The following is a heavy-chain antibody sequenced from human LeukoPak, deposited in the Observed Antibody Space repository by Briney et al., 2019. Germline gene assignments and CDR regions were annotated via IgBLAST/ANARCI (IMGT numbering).Heavy chain of an antibody. J-gene: IGHJ3*02. CDR2: IYDIGSA. D-gene: IGHD3-10*01. CDR1: GFTVSSNY. V-gene: IGHV3-53*01. CDR3: ARPAAPRGSSNAFDT. Sequence: GGSLRLSCAASGFTVSSNYMSWVRQAPGTGLEWVSIIYDIGSAYYADSVKGRFTISRDNSQNTLYLQLNSLRAEDTAVYYCARPAAPRGSSNAFDTWGGGKMFPVS.